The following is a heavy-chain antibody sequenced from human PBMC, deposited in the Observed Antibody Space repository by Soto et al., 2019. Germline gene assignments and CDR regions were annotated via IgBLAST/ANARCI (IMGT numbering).Heavy chain of an antibody. V-gene: IGHV4-30-4*01. CDR3: VRSGQMASCSDYGFDF. CDR1: GVSLNTADTW. J-gene: IGHJ4*02. D-gene: IGHD2-15*01. Sequence: QVQLQESGSGLVKPSQSLSLTCTVSGVSLNTADTWGSWIRQSPGKGLEILGYYHSGGCTYYDAAFRRRVFISADTSNCQFSLKLSSVTVTDTAVYFCVRSGQMASCSDYGFDFWGQGTVVTVSS. CDR2: YHSGGCT.